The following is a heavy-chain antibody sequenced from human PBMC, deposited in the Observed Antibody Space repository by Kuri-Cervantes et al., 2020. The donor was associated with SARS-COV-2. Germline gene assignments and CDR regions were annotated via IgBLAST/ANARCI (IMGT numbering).Heavy chain of an antibody. CDR2: IYHSGST. Sequence: GSLRLSCAVYGGSFSGYYWSWIRQPPGKGLEWIGSIYHSGSTYYNPSLKSRVTISVDTSKNQFSLKLSSVTAADTAVYYCARFTEYSSSLLDYWGQGTLVTVSS. D-gene: IGHD6-6*01. CDR3: ARFTEYSSSLLDY. CDR1: GGSFSGYY. V-gene: IGHV4-34*01. J-gene: IGHJ4*02.